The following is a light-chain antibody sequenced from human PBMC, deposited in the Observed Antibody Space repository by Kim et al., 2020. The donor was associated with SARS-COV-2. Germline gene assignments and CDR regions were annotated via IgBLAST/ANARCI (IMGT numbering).Light chain of an antibody. V-gene: IGLV3-19*01. CDR3: NSRDSSGNHQV. Sequence: LGQTVRIKCQGDSLRSYYASCYQQKPGQAPVLVIYGKNNRPSGIPDRFSGSSSGNTASLTITGAQAEDEADYYCNSRDSSGNHQVFGGGTQLTVL. CDR1: SLRSYY. J-gene: IGLJ2*01. CDR2: GKN.